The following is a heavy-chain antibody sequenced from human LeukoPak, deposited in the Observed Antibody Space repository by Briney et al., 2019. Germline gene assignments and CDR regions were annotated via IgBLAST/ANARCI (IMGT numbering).Heavy chain of an antibody. CDR3: AKARSRQEKSGGSCYSCFQYGY. J-gene: IGHJ4*02. V-gene: IGHV3-30*04. CDR2: ISYDGSDE. CDR1: GFTFSDYA. D-gene: IGHD2-15*01. Sequence: GGSLRLSCAPSGFTFSDYAMHWVRQAPGKGLEWLAVISYDGSDEDYADSVKGRFTISRDNSKNTLYLQMNSLRAEDTAVYYCAKARSRQEKSGGSCYSCFQYGYWGQGTLVTVSS.